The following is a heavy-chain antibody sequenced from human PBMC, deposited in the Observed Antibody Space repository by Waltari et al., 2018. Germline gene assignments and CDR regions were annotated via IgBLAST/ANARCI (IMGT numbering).Heavy chain of an antibody. D-gene: IGHD3-10*01. J-gene: IGHJ5*02. CDR3: AKDSSYYRGAKSRGNWFDP. CDR1: GFTFSNHW. CDR2: INIAGRTT. V-gene: IGHV3-74*01. Sequence: EVQLVESGGGLVQPGGSLRLSCVASGFTFSNHWWHWVRQAPGKGLVLVSRINIAGRTTNYADSVRGRFTISSDNAKSTLYLQMNSLRVEDTAVYYCAKDSSYYRGAKSRGNWFDPWGQGTLVSVSS.